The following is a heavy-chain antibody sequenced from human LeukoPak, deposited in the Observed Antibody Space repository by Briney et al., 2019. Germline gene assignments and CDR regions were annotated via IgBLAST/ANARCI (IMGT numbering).Heavy chain of an antibody. CDR3: ARDAYLSVAAHGP. D-gene: IGHD2-15*01. V-gene: IGHV3-11*01. CDR2: ISSSGTST. Sequence: PGGSLRLSCAASGFTFSSYAMSWIRQAPGKGLEWVSYISSSGTSTYYADSVKGRFTISRDNARNSLYLQMNSLRAEDTAVYYCARDAYLSVAAHGPWGQGTLVTVSS. J-gene: IGHJ5*02. CDR1: GFTFSSYA.